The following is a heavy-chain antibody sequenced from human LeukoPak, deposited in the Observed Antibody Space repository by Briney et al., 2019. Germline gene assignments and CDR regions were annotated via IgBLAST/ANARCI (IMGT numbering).Heavy chain of an antibody. D-gene: IGHD1-7*01. CDR3: ARDKKGITGTTPYFDY. J-gene: IGHJ4*02. CDR1: GYTFTSYG. Sequence: ASVKVSCKASGYTFTSYGISWVRQAPGQGLEWMGWISAYNGNTNYAQKLQGRVTMTTYTSTSTAYMELSSLRSDDPAVYYCARDKKGITGTTPYFDYWGQGTLVTVSS. CDR2: ISAYNGNT. V-gene: IGHV1-18*01.